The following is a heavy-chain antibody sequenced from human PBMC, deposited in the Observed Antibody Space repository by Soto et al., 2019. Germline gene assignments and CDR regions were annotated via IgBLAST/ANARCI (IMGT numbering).Heavy chain of an antibody. V-gene: IGHV4-39*01. Sequence: PSETLSLTCTVSSGSISSTIYSWDWIRQPPGKGLEWIGSIFYSGSTKYNPSLNSRVTISVDTSKNQFSLKLSSVTAADTAVYYCARHTPAISISDHWGQGTLVTVSS. CDR1: SGSISSTIYS. CDR2: IFYSGST. D-gene: IGHD2-15*01. J-gene: IGHJ4*02. CDR3: ARHTPAISISDH.